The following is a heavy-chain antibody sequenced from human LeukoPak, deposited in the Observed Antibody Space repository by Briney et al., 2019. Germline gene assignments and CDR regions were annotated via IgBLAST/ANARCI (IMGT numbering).Heavy chain of an antibody. CDR3: ARDGNVVVTAILWLATD. CDR1: GFTFSSYA. Sequence: GGSLRLSCAASGFTFSSYAMHWVRQAPGKGLEWVAVISYDGSNKYYADSVKGRFTISRDNSKTTLYLQMNSMRAEDTAVYYCARDGNVVVTAILWLATDWGQGNLVTVSS. V-gene: IGHV3-30-3*01. D-gene: IGHD2-21*02. CDR2: ISYDGSNK. J-gene: IGHJ4*02.